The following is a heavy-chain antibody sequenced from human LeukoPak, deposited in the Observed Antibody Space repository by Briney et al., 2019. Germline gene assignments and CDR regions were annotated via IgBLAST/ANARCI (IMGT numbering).Heavy chain of an antibody. Sequence: GGSLRLSCAASGFTFSNNWMHWVRQAPGKGLVWVSRISKDEGTTSYADSVKGRFTISRDNARNTLYLQMSSLRAEDTAVYYCATSMAGFNWFDPWGQGTLVTVSS. D-gene: IGHD6-19*01. V-gene: IGHV3-74*01. CDR2: ISKDEGTT. CDR3: ATSMAGFNWFDP. J-gene: IGHJ5*02. CDR1: GFTFSNNW.